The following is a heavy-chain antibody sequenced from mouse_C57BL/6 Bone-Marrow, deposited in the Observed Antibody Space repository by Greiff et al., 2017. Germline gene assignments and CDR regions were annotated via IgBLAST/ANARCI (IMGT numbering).Heavy chain of an antibody. CDR2: IWGVGST. CDR1: GFSLTSYG. Sequence: VMLVESGPGLVAPSQSLSITCTVSGFSLTSYGVDWVRQSPGTGLEWLGVIWGVGSTNYNSAPKSRLSTSKGNSKSQVFLKMNSLQTDDTAMYYCSRESAMVTTKGENYYAMDYWGQGTSVTVSS. CDR3: SRESAMVTTKGENYYAMDY. D-gene: IGHD2-2*01. V-gene: IGHV2-6*01. J-gene: IGHJ4*01.